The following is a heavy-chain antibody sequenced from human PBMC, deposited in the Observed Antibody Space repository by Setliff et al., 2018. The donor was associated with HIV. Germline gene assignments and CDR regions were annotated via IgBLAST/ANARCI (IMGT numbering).Heavy chain of an antibody. D-gene: IGHD3-10*01. CDR3: ARDHASTGFRGLIITTYYYMDA. CDR2: IVPILNTG. Sequence: SVKVSCKASGGTFNNDAISWVRQAPGQGLEWMGGIVPILNTGNYAPKFQGRVTITADESTTTAYMELSSLRAEDTAVYYCARDHASTGFRGLIITTYYYMDAWGRGTTVTVSS. J-gene: IGHJ6*03. V-gene: IGHV1-69*13. CDR1: GGTFNNDA.